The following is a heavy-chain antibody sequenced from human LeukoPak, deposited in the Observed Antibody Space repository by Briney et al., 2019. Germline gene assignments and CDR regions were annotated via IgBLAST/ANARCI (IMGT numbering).Heavy chain of an antibody. V-gene: IGHV4-59*01. D-gene: IGHD3-22*01. CDR1: GGSISSYY. CDR2: IYYSGSI. CDR3: ARGKEYYYDSSGSPGLDAFDI. Sequence: SETLSLTCTVSGGSISSYYWSWIRQPPGKGLEWIGYIYYSGSINYNPSLKSRVTISVDTSKNQFSLKLSSVTAADTAVYYCARGKEYYYDSSGSPGLDAFDIWGQGTMVTVSS. J-gene: IGHJ3*02.